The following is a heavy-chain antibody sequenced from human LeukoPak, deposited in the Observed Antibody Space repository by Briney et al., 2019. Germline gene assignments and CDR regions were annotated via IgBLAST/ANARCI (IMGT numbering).Heavy chain of an antibody. CDR1: GYTFTGYY. Sequence: ASVTVSCQPSGYTFTGYYLHWVRQAPGPPLQWMGLINPNTGATMYSQNFQGRVTMSRDTSSSTAYMDLSYLRSDDTAVYCARDRVGSGWPRPFYFEFWGQGTLVTVSS. V-gene: IGHV1-2*02. CDR2: INPNTGAT. CDR3: ARDRVGSGWPRPFYFEF. J-gene: IGHJ4*02. D-gene: IGHD6-19*01.